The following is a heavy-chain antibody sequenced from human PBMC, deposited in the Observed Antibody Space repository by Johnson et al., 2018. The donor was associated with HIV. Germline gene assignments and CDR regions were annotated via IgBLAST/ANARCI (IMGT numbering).Heavy chain of an antibody. CDR1: GFIFSSYA. J-gene: IGHJ3*01. CDR3: AREGVSGSYYDAFDL. D-gene: IGHD1-26*01. CDR2: ITYDGRNK. V-gene: IGHV3-30*04. Sequence: QEKLVESGGGVVQPGRSLRLSCAASGFIFSSYAMHWVRQAPGEGLEWVAVITYDGRNKYYTDSVKGRFIISRDNSKNTLFLQMDSLRADDTAVYYCAREGVSGSYYDAFDLWGQGTMVTVSS.